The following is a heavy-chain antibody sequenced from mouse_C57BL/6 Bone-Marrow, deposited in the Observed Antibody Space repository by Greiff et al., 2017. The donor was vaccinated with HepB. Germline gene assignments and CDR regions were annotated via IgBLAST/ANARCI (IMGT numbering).Heavy chain of an antibody. CDR1: GYTFTDYY. V-gene: IGHV1-19*01. D-gene: IGHD3-2*02. J-gene: IGHJ2*01. CDR3: ASSSGYPDY. Sequence: EVQVVESGPVLVKPGASVKMSCKASGYTFTDYYMNWVKQSHGKSLEWIGVINPYNGGTSYNQKFKGKATLTVDKSSSTAYMELNSLTSEDSAVYYCASSSGYPDYWGQGTTLTVSS. CDR2: INPYNGGT.